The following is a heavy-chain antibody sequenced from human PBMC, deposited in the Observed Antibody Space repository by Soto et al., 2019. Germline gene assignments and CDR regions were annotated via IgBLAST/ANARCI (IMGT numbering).Heavy chain of an antibody. J-gene: IGHJ4*02. CDR1: GYTFTGDY. CDR3: ARDAIGGGTPYYLDF. V-gene: IGHV1-2*02. Sequence: QIQLVQSGAEVKKPGASVKVSCRASGYTFTGDYMHWVRQAPGQGLEWVGWINPNTGGTDYAQKFQGRVTMTRDTSISTAYMELSRLTSDDTATYFCARDAIGGGTPYYLDFWGQGTLVTVSS. D-gene: IGHD3-10*01. CDR2: INPNTGGT.